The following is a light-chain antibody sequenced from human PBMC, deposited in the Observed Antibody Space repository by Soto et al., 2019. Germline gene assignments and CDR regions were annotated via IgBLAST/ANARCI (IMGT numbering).Light chain of an antibody. CDR1: QSVTSNY. CDR2: GIS. V-gene: IGKV3-20*01. Sequence: MVLTQSPGTLSLSPGERATLFCRASQSVTSNYLAWYQQKPGQAPRLLIYGISDRATGLPDRFSGSGSGTDFNLTLSRLEPEDFAVYYCDQYCSSPRTCGQGTKVEIK. CDR3: DQYCSSPRT. J-gene: IGKJ1*01.